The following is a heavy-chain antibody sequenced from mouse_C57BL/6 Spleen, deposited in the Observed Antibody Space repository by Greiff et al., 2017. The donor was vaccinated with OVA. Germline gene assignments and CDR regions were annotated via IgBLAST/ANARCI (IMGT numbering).Heavy chain of an antibody. Sequence: VQLQQSGTELVKPGASVKLSCKASGYTFTSYWMHWVKQRPGQGLEWIGNINPSNGGTNYNEKFKSKATLTVDKSSSTAYMQLSSLTSEDSVVYYCARGPYGNLYFDYWGQGTTLTVSS. D-gene: IGHD2-1*01. V-gene: IGHV1-53*01. CDR3: ARGPYGNLYFDY. J-gene: IGHJ2*01. CDR1: GYTFTSYW. CDR2: INPSNGGT.